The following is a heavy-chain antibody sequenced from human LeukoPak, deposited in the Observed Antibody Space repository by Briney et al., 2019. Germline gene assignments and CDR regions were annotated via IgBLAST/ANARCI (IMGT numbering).Heavy chain of an antibody. CDR2: ISGSGGYT. CDR3: AKDYSKTSYYGSGTYYRPNWFDP. J-gene: IGHJ5*02. D-gene: IGHD3-10*01. Sequence: GGSLRLSCAASKFTFSTFSMSWVRQAPGKGLEWVSSISGSGGYTYYADSVKGRFTISRDNSKNTLYLQMNSLRAEDTAVYYCAKDYSKTSYYGSGTYYRPNWFDPWGQGTLVTVSS. V-gene: IGHV3-23*01. CDR1: KFTFSTFS.